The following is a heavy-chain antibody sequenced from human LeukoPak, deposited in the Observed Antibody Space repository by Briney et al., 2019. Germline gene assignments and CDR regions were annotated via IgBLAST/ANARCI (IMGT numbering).Heavy chain of an antibody. Sequence: ASVKVSCKASGGTFSSYAMSWVRQAPGKGLEWVSAISGSGGSTYYADSVKGRFTISRDNSKNTLYLQMNSLSAEDTAVYYCAKSSNHGYYFDYWGQGTLVTVSS. D-gene: IGHD4-11*01. V-gene: IGHV3-23*01. J-gene: IGHJ4*02. CDR3: AKSSNHGYYFDY. CDR1: GGTFSSYA. CDR2: ISGSGGST.